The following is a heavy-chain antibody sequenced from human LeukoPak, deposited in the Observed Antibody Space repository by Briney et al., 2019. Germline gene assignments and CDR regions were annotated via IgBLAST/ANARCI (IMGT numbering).Heavy chain of an antibody. D-gene: IGHD3-22*01. V-gene: IGHV4-34*01. CDR2: INHSGST. CDR3: ARGASYYYDSSGYFGAFDI. Sequence: PSETLSLTCAVYSGSFSGYYWSWIRQPPGKGLEWIGEINHSGSTNYNPSLKSRVTISVDTSKNQFSLKLSSVTAADTAVYYCARGASYYYDSSGYFGAFDIWGQGTMVTVSS. J-gene: IGHJ3*02. CDR1: SGSFSGYY.